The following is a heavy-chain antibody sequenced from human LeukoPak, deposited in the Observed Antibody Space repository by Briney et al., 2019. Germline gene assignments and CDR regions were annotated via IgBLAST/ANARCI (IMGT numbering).Heavy chain of an antibody. CDR1: GGSISSSNW. D-gene: IGHD1-26*01. V-gene: IGHV4-4*02. CDR2: IYHSGST. Sequence: PSETLSLTCAVSGGSISSSNWWSWVRQPPGKGLEWIGEIYHSGSTNYNPSLKSRVTISVDKSKNQFSLKLSSVTAADTAVYYCARAPGWELLVTDAFDIWGQGTMVTVSS. J-gene: IGHJ3*02. CDR3: ARAPGWELLVTDAFDI.